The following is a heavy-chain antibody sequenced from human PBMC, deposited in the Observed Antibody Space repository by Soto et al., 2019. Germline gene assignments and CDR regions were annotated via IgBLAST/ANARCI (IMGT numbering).Heavy chain of an antibody. CDR2: ISSSGSII. V-gene: IGHV3-11*01. CDR1: GFTFRDYY. Sequence: QVQLVESGGGLVKPGGSLRLSCAGSGFTFRDYYMGWIRQAPGKGLEWVSYISSSGSIIYYADSVKGRFTISRDNAKNSLYLQMNSLRAEDTAVYYCALAGYDSNYYAVTPLSAGHFWGQGTLVTVSS. J-gene: IGHJ4*02. CDR3: ALAGYDSNYYAVTPLSAGHF. D-gene: IGHD4-4*01.